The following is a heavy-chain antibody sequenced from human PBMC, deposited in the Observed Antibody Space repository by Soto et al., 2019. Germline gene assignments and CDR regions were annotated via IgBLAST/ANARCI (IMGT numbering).Heavy chain of an antibody. Sequence: SVKVSCKASGFTFTSSAVQWVRQARGQRLEWIGWIVVGSGNTNYAQKFQERVTITRDMSTSTAYMELSSLRSEDTAVYYCAATPYYDFWSGHYYGMDVWGQGTTVTVSS. D-gene: IGHD3-3*01. V-gene: IGHV1-58*01. CDR1: GFTFTSSA. CDR2: IVVGSGNT. CDR3: AATPYYDFWSGHYYGMDV. J-gene: IGHJ6*02.